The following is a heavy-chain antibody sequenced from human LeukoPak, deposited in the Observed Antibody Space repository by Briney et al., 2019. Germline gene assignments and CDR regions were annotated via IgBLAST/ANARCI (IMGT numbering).Heavy chain of an antibody. CDR1: GFTFSSYG. V-gene: IGHV3-30*18. J-gene: IGHJ3*02. CDR3: AKDPMIGVASDYAFDI. D-gene: IGHD3-22*01. CDR2: ISYDRSNK. Sequence: GGSLRLSCAASGFTFSSYGMHWVRQAPGKGLEWVAFISYDRSNKYYADSVKGRFTISRDNSKNTLYLQMNSLRDEDTAVYYCAKDPMIGVASDYAFDIWGQGTMVTVSS.